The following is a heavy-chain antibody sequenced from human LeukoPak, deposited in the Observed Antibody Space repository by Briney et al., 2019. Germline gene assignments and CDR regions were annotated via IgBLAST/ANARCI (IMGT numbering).Heavy chain of an antibody. CDR1: GYTFTSYG. V-gene: IGHV1-18*01. CDR3: ARAIAVAGYNDY. J-gene: IGHJ4*02. D-gene: IGHD6-19*01. CDR2: ISAYNGNT. Sequence: ASVKVSCKASGYTFTSYGISWVRQAPGQGLEWMGWISAYNGNTNYAQKLQGRVTMTTDTSTSTAYMELRRLRSDDTAVYYCARAIAVAGYNDYWGQGTLVTVSS.